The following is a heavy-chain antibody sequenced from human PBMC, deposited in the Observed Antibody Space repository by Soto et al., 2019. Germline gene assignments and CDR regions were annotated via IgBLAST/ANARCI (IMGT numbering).Heavy chain of an antibody. Sequence: RRLSCAASGFTFSSYWMHWVRQAPGKGLVWVSRINSDGSSTSYADSVKGRFTISRDNAKNTLYLQMNSLRAEDTAVYYCARELVAKIGYYYSGMDVWGQGTTVTVSS. CDR1: GFTFSSYW. J-gene: IGHJ6*02. CDR3: ARELVAKIGYYYSGMDV. CDR2: INSDGSST. D-gene: IGHD5-12*01. V-gene: IGHV3-74*01.